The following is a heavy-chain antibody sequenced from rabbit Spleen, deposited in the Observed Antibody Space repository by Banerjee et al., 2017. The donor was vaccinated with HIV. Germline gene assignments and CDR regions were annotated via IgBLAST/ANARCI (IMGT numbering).Heavy chain of an antibody. V-gene: IGHV1S45*01. CDR3: TRDDGSGHYIDGYFNL. CDR2: IYTGNGKN. J-gene: IGHJ4*01. D-gene: IGHD1-1*01. CDR1: GFDLGDYYY. Sequence: QEQLEESGGDLVKPEGSLTLTCTASGFDLGDYYYMYWVRQAPGKGLEWIGFIYTGNGKNYYASWAKGRFTISKTSSTTVTLQVTSLTAADTATYFCTRDDGSGHYIDGYFNLWGPGTLVTVS.